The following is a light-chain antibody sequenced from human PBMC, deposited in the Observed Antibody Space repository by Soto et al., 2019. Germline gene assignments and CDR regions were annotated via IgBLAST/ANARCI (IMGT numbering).Light chain of an antibody. J-gene: IGKJ1*01. CDR3: QQYNDRPRT. CDR1: QSVTSN. V-gene: IGKV3-15*01. Sequence: EIVMTQSPATLSVSPGERATLSCRASQSVTSNLAWYQQKPGQAPRLLIYDASTRATGLPARFSGSGSGTEFTPTITSLQSEDFAVYYCQQYNDRPRTFGQGTKVDIK. CDR2: DAS.